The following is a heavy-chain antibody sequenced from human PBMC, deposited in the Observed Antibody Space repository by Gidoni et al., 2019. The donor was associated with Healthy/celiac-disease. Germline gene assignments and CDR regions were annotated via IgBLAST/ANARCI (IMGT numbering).Heavy chain of an antibody. Sequence: QVQLQQWGAGLLKPSETLSLTCAVYGGSFSGYYWSWIRQPPGKGLEWIGEINHSGSTNYNPSLKSRVTISVDTSKNQFSLKLSSVTAADTAVYYCARLKGDYYDSSGQGYYYYGMDVWGQGTTVTVSS. D-gene: IGHD3-22*01. CDR2: INHSGST. V-gene: IGHV4-34*01. CDR3: ARLKGDYYDSSGQGYYYYGMDV. J-gene: IGHJ6*02. CDR1: GGSFSGYY.